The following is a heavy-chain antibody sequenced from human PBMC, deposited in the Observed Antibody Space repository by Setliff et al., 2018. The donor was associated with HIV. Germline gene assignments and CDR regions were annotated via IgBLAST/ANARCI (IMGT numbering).Heavy chain of an antibody. CDR1: GGTFSSYA. J-gene: IGHJ4*02. Sequence: SVKVSCKASGGTFSSYAISWVRQAPGQGLEWMGGIIPVFDKTNYAQKFQDRVTISADESMNTVYMELTSLTSDDTAVYYCETEGGTTWLRGYWGQGTLVTVSS. CDR2: IIPVFDKT. D-gene: IGHD5-12*01. CDR3: ETEGGTTWLRGY. V-gene: IGHV1-69*13.